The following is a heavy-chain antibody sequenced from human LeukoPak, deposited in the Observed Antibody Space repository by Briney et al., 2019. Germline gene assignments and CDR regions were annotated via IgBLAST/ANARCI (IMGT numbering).Heavy chain of an antibody. J-gene: IGHJ5*02. CDR2: INHSGST. CDR3: ARGVNIESSWYGVYNWFDP. V-gene: IGHV4-34*01. CDR1: GGSFSGYY. D-gene: IGHD6-13*01. Sequence: SETLSLTCAVYGGSFSGYYWSWIRQPPGKGLEWIGEINHSGSTNYNPSLKSRVTISVDTSKNQFSLKLSSVTAADTAVYYCARGVNIESSWYGVYNWFDPWGQGTLVTVSS.